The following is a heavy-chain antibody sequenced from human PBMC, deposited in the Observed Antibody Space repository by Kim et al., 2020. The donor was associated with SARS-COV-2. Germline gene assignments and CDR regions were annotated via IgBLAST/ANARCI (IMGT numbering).Heavy chain of an antibody. Sequence: YNPSRTSRVHKSVDRSKNQFSLKRSSVTAADTAVYYCARDTIYDWAGFDYWGQGTLVTVSS. J-gene: IGHJ4*02. V-gene: IGHV4-30-2*01. D-gene: IGHD3-9*01. CDR3: ARDTIYDWAGFDY.